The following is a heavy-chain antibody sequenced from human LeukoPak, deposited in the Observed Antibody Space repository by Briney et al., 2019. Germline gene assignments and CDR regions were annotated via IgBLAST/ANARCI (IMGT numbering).Heavy chain of an antibody. D-gene: IGHD5-18*01. CDR3: AKDGIQLWLRAHFDY. CDR2: ISGSGGST. V-gene: IGHV3-23*01. Sequence: PGGSLRLSCAASGFTFSSYAMSWVRQAPGKGLEWVSAISGSGGSTYYADSVKGRFTISRDTSKNTLYLQMNSLRAEDTAVYYCAKDGIQLWLRAHFDYWGQGTLVTVSS. J-gene: IGHJ4*02. CDR1: GFTFSSYA.